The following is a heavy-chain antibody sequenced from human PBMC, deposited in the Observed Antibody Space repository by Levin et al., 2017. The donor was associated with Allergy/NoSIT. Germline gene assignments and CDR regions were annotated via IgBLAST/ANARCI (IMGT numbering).Heavy chain of an antibody. Sequence: GGSLRLSCAASGFTFSSYGMHWVRQAPGKGLEWVAVIWYDGSNKYYADSVKGRFTISRDNSKNTLYLQMNSLRAEDTAVYYCAREPHVVYVWGSYRPHYYYGMDGWGQGTTVTVSS. D-gene: IGHD3-16*01. CDR2: IWYDGSNK. CDR3: AREPHVVYVWGSYRPHYYYGMDG. CDR1: GFTFSSYG. V-gene: IGHV3-33*01. J-gene: IGHJ6*02.